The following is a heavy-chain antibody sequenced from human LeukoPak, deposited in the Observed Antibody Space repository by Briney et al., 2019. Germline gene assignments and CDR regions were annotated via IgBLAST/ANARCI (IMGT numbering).Heavy chain of an antibody. D-gene: IGHD6-13*01. CDR3: ARHVYLAAADY. CDR2: IYYSGST. V-gene: IGHV4-59*08. Sequence: SETLSLTCTVSGGSISSYYWSWIRQPPGKGLEWIGYIYYSGSTNYNPSLKSRVTISVDTSKNQFSLKLSSVTAADTAVHYCARHVYLAAADYWGQGTLVTVSS. CDR1: GGSISSYY. J-gene: IGHJ4*02.